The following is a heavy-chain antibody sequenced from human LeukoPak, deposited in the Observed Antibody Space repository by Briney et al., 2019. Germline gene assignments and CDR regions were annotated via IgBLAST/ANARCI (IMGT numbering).Heavy chain of an antibody. CDR1: GGTFSSYA. CDR2: IIPILDIS. J-gene: IGHJ5*02. Sequence: PLKLSSKASGGTFSSYAITWVRQAPGQGLEWMGRIIPILDISNYAQKYQGRVTITADKSTSTAYMELSSLRSEDTAVYYCARAPSDYYDSSGYYVNWFDPWGQGTLVTVSS. CDR3: ARAPSDYYDSSGYYVNWFDP. D-gene: IGHD3-22*01. V-gene: IGHV1-69*04.